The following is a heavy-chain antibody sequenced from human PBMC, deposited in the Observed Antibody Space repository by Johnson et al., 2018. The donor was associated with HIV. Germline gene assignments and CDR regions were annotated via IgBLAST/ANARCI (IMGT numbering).Heavy chain of an antibody. D-gene: IGHD5-12*01. J-gene: IGHJ3*02. Sequence: QVQLVESGGGLVQPGGSLRLSCAASGFTFSTYAMHWVRQAPGKGLEWVAVISYDGSEKHFADSVKGRFAISRDSSKNTLYLQMHSLRLEDTAVYYCAKVRWLRLDNEAFDSWGQGTMVTVS. CDR3: AKVRWLRLDNEAFDS. V-gene: IGHV3-30*09. CDR1: GFTFSTYA. CDR2: ISYDGSEK.